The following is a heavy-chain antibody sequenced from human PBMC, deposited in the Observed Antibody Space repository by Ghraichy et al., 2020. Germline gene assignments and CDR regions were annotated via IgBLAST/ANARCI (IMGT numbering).Heavy chain of an antibody. D-gene: IGHD7-27*01. Sequence: GGSLRLSCAASGFTFRFYAMTWVRQAPGKGLEWVSAISGSGGSTYYADSVQGRFTISRDNSKNTLYLQMNSLRAEDTAVYFCAREAGDGVTGWDFYYYGMDVWGQGTTVTVSS. CDR1: GFTFRFYA. J-gene: IGHJ6*02. V-gene: IGHV3-23*01. CDR2: ISGSGGST. CDR3: AREAGDGVTGWDFYYYGMDV.